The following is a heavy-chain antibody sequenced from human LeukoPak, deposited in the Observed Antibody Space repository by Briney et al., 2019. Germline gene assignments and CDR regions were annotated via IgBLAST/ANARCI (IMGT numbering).Heavy chain of an antibody. CDR2: INHSGST. Sequence: SETLSLTCAVYGGSFSGYYWSWIRQPPGKGLEWIGEINHSGSTNYNPSLKSRVTISVDTSKNQISLKLTSVTAADTAVYYCAREMTTVTTFYYYYYGMDVWGQGTTVTVSS. J-gene: IGHJ6*02. CDR3: AREMTTVTTFYYYYYGMDV. D-gene: IGHD4-17*01. V-gene: IGHV4-34*01. CDR1: GGSFSGYY.